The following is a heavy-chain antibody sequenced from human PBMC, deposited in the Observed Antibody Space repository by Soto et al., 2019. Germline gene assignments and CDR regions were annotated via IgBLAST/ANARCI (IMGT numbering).Heavy chain of an antibody. D-gene: IGHD6-13*01. J-gene: IGHJ6*02. Sequence: ASVKVSCKASGYTFTVYYMHWVRQAPGQGLEWMGWINPNSGGTNYAQKFQGWVTMTRDTSISTAYMELSRLRSDDTAVYYCARANETAAGPPNIYYYYYYGMDVWGQGTTVTVSS. V-gene: IGHV1-2*04. CDR3: ARANETAAGPPNIYYYYYYGMDV. CDR1: GYTFTVYY. CDR2: INPNSGGT.